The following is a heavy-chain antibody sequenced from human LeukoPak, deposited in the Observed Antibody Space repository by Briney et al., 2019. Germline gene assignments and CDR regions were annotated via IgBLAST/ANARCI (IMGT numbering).Heavy chain of an antibody. CDR2: ISSSGSTI. CDR1: GFTFSSYE. Sequence: PGGSLRLSCAASGFTFSSYEMNWVRQAPGKGLEWVSYISSSGSTIYYADSVKGRFTISRDNAKNSLYLQMNSLRAEDTAVYYCAPMECGGDCYQDDAFYIWGQGTMVTVSS. V-gene: IGHV3-48*03. D-gene: IGHD2-21*02. CDR3: APMECGGDCYQDDAFYI. J-gene: IGHJ3*02.